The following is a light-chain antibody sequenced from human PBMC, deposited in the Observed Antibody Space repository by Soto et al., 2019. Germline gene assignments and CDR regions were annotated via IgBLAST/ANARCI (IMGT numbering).Light chain of an antibody. J-gene: IGKJ2*01. CDR3: QQSYSNPPYT. V-gene: IGKV1-39*01. Sequence: DIQMTQSPSSLSAPVGDRVTITCRASQSISTYLNWYQQKPGKAPKVLIYAASSLESGVPSRFSGSGSGTEFTLTISNVQPEDSASYFCQQSYSNPPYTFGQGTKVDIK. CDR1: QSISTY. CDR2: AAS.